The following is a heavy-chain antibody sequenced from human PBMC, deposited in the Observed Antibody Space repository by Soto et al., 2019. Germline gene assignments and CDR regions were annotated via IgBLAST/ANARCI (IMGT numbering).Heavy chain of an antibody. J-gene: IGHJ5*02. D-gene: IGHD3-10*01. Sequence: QVQLVQSGAEVKKPGSSVKVSCKASGGTFSRYTINWVRQAPGQGLEWMGRIIPIAAIANYTQKFQGRVTITVDKYWTTAYMELSSLRSDDTAVYYCARGSTIVRGAPSWFDPWGQGTLVTVSS. V-gene: IGHV1-69*02. CDR3: ARGSTIVRGAPSWFDP. CDR2: IIPIAAIA. CDR1: GGTFSRYT.